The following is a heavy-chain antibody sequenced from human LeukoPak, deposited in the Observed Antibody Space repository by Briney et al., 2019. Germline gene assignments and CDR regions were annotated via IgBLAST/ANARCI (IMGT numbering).Heavy chain of an antibody. CDR1: GFTFSSYG. D-gene: IGHD1-26*01. CDR2: ISNKGGST. CDR3: VKSGTWADFDS. Sequence: GGSLRLSCSASGFTFSSYGMHWVRQAPGKGREYVSGISNKGGSTYYADSVKGRFTISRDNSKNTLHLQMSSLRADDTAVYYCVKSGTWADFDSWGQGTLVTVSS. V-gene: IGHV3-64D*09. J-gene: IGHJ4*02.